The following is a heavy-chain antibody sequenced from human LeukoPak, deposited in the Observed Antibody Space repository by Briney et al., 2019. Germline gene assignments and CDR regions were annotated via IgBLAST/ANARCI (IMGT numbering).Heavy chain of an antibody. CDR2: IYYSGST. CDR1: GGSISNYY. Sequence: SETLSLTCTVSGGSISNYYQSWIRQPPGKGLEWIGSIYYSGSTYYNPSLKSRVTISVDTSKNQFSLKLSSVTAADTAVYYCARDGDSSAPGSDYWGQGTLVTVSS. V-gene: IGHV4-59*12. J-gene: IGHJ4*02. D-gene: IGHD3-22*01. CDR3: ARDGDSSAPGSDY.